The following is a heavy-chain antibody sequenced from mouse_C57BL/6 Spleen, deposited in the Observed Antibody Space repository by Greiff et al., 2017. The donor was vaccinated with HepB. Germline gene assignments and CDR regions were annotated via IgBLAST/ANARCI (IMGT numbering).Heavy chain of an antibody. CDR3: ARYYGSSYYAMDY. Sequence: EVQLQQSGPELVKPGASVKISCKASGYTFTDYYMNWVKQSHGKSLEWIGDINPNNGGTSYNQKFKGKATLTVDKSSSTAYMELRSLTSEDSAVYYCARYYGSSYYAMDYWGQGTSVTVSS. V-gene: IGHV1-26*01. D-gene: IGHD1-1*01. J-gene: IGHJ4*01. CDR2: INPNNGGT. CDR1: GYTFTDYY.